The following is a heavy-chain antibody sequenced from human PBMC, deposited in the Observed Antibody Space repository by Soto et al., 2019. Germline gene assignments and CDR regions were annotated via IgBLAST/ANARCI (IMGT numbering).Heavy chain of an antibody. Sequence: GGCLRLSCAASGFTFSSYSMNWVRQAPGKGLEWVSYISSSSSTIYYADSVKGRFTISRDNAKNSLYLQMNSLRDEDTAVYYCARDRRYYDCGGNSYAFDIWGQGTRVSVSS. CDR1: GFTFSSYS. V-gene: IGHV3-48*02. D-gene: IGHD4-17*01. CDR3: ARDRRYYDCGGNSYAFDI. CDR2: ISSSSSTI. J-gene: IGHJ3*02.